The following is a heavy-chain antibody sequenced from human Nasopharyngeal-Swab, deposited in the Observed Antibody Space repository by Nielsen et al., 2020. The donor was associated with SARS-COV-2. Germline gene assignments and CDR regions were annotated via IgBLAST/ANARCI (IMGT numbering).Heavy chain of an antibody. V-gene: IGHV4-59*01. CDR1: GGSISSYY. CDR2: IYYSGSA. J-gene: IGHJ3*02. CDR3: ARNPFEFDAFDI. Sequence: SETLSLTCTVSGGSISSYYWSWTRQPPGKGLEWIGYIYYSGSANYNPSLKSRVTISVDTSKNQFSLKLSSVTAADTAVYYCARNPFEFDAFDIWGQGTMVTVSS. D-gene: IGHD3-16*01.